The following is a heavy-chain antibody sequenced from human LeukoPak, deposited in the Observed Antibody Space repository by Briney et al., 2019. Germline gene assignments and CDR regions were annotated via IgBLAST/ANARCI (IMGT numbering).Heavy chain of an antibody. J-gene: IGHJ4*02. D-gene: IGHD1-1*01. CDR3: AKDRPHPRNEPTNFDY. CDR2: ISGSGGST. V-gene: IGHV3-23*01. CDR1: GFTFSTYA. Sequence: GGSLRLSCRASGFTFSTYAMSWVRQAPGKGLEWVSAISGSGGSTYYGDAVKGRVTISRDNSKNTLYLQMNSLRAADTAVYYCAKDRPHPRNEPTNFDYWGQGTLVTVSS.